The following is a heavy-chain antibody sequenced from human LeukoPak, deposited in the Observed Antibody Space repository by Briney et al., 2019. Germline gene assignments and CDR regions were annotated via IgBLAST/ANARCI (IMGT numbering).Heavy chain of an antibody. D-gene: IGHD4-17*01. CDR3: ARWTTVTTGGMDV. CDR2: INPSGGST. J-gene: IGHJ6*02. CDR1: GYTFTSYY. Sequence: ASVKVFCKASGYTFTSYYMHWVRQAPGQGLEWMGIINPSGGSTSYAQKFQGRVTMTRDTSTSTVYMELSSLRSEDTAVYYCARWTTVTTGGMDVWGQGTTVTVSS. V-gene: IGHV1-46*01.